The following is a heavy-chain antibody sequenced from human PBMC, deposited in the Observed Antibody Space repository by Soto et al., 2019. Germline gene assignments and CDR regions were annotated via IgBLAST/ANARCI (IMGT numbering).Heavy chain of an antibody. V-gene: IGHV1-18*04. J-gene: IGHJ6*02. Sequence: QVQLVQSGAEVKKPGASVKVSCKASGYTFTSYGVSWVRQAPGQGLEWMGWISGYNGNTNYAQKLQGRVTMTTDTSTSTAYTELRRLRSDDRAVYYCARAGKYYSASGSPYYYGMDVWGQGITVTVSS. CDR1: GYTFTSYG. D-gene: IGHD3-10*01. CDR3: ARAGKYYSASGSPYYYGMDV. CDR2: ISGYNGNT.